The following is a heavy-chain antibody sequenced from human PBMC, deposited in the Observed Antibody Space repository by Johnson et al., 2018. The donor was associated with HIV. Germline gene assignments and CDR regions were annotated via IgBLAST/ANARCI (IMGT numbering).Heavy chain of an antibody. V-gene: IGHV3-7*01. D-gene: IGHD4-17*01. Sequence: VQLVESGGGLVKPGGSLRLSCAASGFIFSVYWMSWVRQAPGKGLEWVANIKQDGSEKYYVDSVKGRFTISRDNAKNSLYLQMNSLRAEDTAVYYCARDPPVTTTHNAFDIWGQGTMVTVSS. CDR2: IKQDGSEK. CDR1: GFIFSVYW. J-gene: IGHJ3*02. CDR3: ARDPPVTTTHNAFDI.